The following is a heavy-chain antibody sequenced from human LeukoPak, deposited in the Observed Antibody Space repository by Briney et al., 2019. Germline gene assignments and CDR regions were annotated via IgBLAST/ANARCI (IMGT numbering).Heavy chain of an antibody. V-gene: IGHV1-69*06. Sequence: ASVKVSCKASGYTFTSYYMHWVRQAPGQGLEWMGGIIPIFGTANYAQKFQGRVTITADKSTSTAYMELSSLRSEDTAVYYCARDYYDSSGYYPGLYYYYMDVWGKGTTVTVSS. CDR2: IIPIFGTA. CDR3: ARDYYDSSGYYPGLYYYYMDV. J-gene: IGHJ6*03. D-gene: IGHD3-22*01. CDR1: GYTFTSYY.